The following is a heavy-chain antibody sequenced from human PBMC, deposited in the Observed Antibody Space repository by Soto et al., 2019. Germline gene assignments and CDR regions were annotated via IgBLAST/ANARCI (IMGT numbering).Heavy chain of an antibody. CDR3: ARIRYSRSRHDAFDI. Sequence: SGPTLVNPTQTLTLTCTFSVFSLITSGMCVSWIRQPPGKALEWLARIDWDDDKYYSTSLKTRLTISKDNSKNQVVLTMTNMDPVDTDTSYCARIRYSRSRHDAFDIWGQGKMVTVSS. V-gene: IGHV2-70*11. CDR2: IDWDDDK. CDR1: VFSLITSGMC. J-gene: IGHJ3*02. D-gene: IGHD6-13*01.